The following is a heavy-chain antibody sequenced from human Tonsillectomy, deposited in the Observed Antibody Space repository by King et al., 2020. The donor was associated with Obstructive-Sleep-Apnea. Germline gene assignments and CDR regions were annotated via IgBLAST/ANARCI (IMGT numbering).Heavy chain of an antibody. CDR2: IYSGGST. CDR3: AGAITYYYGSGSSDY. D-gene: IGHD3-10*01. V-gene: IGHV3-66*01. J-gene: IGHJ4*02. Sequence: QLVQSGGGLVQPGGSLRLSCAASGFTVSSNYMSWVRQAPGKGLEWVSVIYSGGSTYYADSVKGRFTISRDNSKNTLYLQMNSLRDEDTAVYYFAGAITYYYGSGSSDYWGQGTLVTVSS. CDR1: GFTVSSNY.